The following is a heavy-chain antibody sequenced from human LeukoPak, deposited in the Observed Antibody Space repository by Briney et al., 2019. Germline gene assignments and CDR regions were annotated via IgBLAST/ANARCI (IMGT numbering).Heavy chain of an antibody. J-gene: IGHJ3*02. Sequence: SQTLSLTCTVSGGSISSGSYYWSWIRQPAGKGLEWIGRIYTSGSTNYNPSLKSRVTISVDTSKSQFSLKLSSVTAADTAVYYCARDYYDSSGYYYRYNAFDIWGQGTVVTVSS. CDR3: ARDYYDSSGYYYRYNAFDI. D-gene: IGHD3-22*01. V-gene: IGHV4-61*02. CDR2: IYTSGST. CDR1: GGSISSGSYY.